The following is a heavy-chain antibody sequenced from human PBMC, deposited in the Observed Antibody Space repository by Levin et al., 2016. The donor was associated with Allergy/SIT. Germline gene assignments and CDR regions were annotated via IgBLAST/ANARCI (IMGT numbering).Heavy chain of an antibody. D-gene: IGHD2-2*01. CDR2: IIPILGIA. CDR3: VSITRGYCSSTSCPGGMDV. Sequence: WVRQAPGQGLEWMGRIIPILGIANYAQKFQGRVTITRDTSASTAYMELSSLRSEDTAVYYCVSITRGYCSSTSCPGGMDVWGQGTTVTVSS. V-gene: IGHV1-69*02. J-gene: IGHJ6*02.